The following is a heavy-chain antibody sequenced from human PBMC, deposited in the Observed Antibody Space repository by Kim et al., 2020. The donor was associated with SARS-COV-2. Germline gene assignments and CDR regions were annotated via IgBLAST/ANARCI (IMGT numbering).Heavy chain of an antibody. D-gene: IGHD3-10*01. CDR1: GGSISSSNW. Sequence: SETLSLTCAVSGGSISSSNWWSWVRQPPGKGLEWIGEIYHSGSTNYNPSLKSRVTISVDKSKNQFSLKLSSVTAADTAVYYCARFGKELLFSMVRSPHKRDYFDYWGQGTLVTVSS. CDR2: IYHSGST. J-gene: IGHJ4*02. CDR3: ARFGKELLFSMVRSPHKRDYFDY. V-gene: IGHV4-4*02.